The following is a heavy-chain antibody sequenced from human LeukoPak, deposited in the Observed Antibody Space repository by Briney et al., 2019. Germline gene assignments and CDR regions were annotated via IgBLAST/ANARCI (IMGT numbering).Heavy chain of an antibody. V-gene: IGHV4-38-2*02. Sequence: SETLSLTCTVSGYSISSGYSWGWIRQPPGKGLEWIGSIHHNGSTYYNPSLKSRVTMSVDTSKNQSSLNLSSLTAADTAVYYCARGRRDSSGYYVYYFDYWGQGTLVTVSS. CDR3: ARGRRDSSGYYVYYFDY. CDR1: GYSISSGYS. D-gene: IGHD3-22*01. CDR2: IHHNGST. J-gene: IGHJ4*02.